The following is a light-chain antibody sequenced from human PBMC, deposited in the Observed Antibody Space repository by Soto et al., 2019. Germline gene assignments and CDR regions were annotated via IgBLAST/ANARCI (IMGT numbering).Light chain of an antibody. CDR1: QSISRW. V-gene: IGKV1-5*01. Sequence: DIQMTQFPSTLSASVGDRVTMTCRASQSISRWLAWYRQKPGKAPEVLIWDASSLESGVPSRFSGSGSGTEFTLTISSLQPDDFATYYCQQYNSYPKTFGQGTKVDIK. CDR2: DAS. CDR3: QQYNSYPKT. J-gene: IGKJ1*01.